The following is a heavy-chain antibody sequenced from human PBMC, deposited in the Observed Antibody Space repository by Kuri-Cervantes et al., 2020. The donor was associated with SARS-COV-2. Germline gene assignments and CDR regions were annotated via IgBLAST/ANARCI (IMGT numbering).Heavy chain of an antibody. V-gene: IGHV1-2*02. CDR1: GYTFTGYY. CDR3: ARPYCTSSTCYDGTFDS. CDR2: INPNSGGT. Sequence: ASVKVSCKASGYTFTGYYMHWVRQAPGQGLEWMGWINPNSGGTNYAQKFQGRVTMTRDTSISTAYMELSRLRSDDTAVYYCARPYCTSSTCYDGTFDSWGQGTLVTVSS. D-gene: IGHD2-2*01. J-gene: IGHJ4*02.